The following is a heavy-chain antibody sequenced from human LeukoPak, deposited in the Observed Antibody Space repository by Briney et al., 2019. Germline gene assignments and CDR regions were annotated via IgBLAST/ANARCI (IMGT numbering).Heavy chain of an antibody. V-gene: IGHV1-2*06. J-gene: IGHJ6*02. CDR2: INPNSGGT. CDR3: ARDNWNYSSDYYGMDV. D-gene: IGHD1-7*01. CDR1: GYTFTGYY. Sequence: ASVKVSCKASGYTFTGYYMHWVRQAPGQGLEWMGRINPNSGGTNYAQKFQGRVTMTRDTSISTAYMKLSRLRSDDTAVYYCARDNWNYSSDYYGMDVWGQGTTVTVSS.